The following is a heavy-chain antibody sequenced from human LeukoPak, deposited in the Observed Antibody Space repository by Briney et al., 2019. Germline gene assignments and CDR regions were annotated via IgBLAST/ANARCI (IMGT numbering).Heavy chain of an antibody. Sequence: GGSLRLSCAVSGFTFSSYAMSWVRQAPGKGLEWVPSISGSGGSTYYADSVKGRFTISRDNSKNTLYLQMNSLRAEDTAVYYCADYRGSGWYYFDYWGQGTLVTVSS. V-gene: IGHV3-23*01. CDR1: GFTFSSYA. D-gene: IGHD6-19*01. CDR3: ADYRGSGWYYFDY. J-gene: IGHJ4*02. CDR2: ISGSGGST.